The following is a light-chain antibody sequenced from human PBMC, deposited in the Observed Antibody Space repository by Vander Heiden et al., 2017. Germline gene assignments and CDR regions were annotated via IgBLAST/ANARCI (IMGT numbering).Light chain of an antibody. CDR3: QSADSSGTYG. CDR1: ALPKQY. V-gene: IGLV3-25*03. Sequence: SYELTQRPSVSVSPGQTARITCSGDALPKQYAYWYQQKPGQAPVRGIYKDSERPSGIPERFSGSSSGTTVTLTISGVQAEDEADYYCQSADSSGTYGFGGGTKLTVL. CDR2: KDS. J-gene: IGLJ2*01.